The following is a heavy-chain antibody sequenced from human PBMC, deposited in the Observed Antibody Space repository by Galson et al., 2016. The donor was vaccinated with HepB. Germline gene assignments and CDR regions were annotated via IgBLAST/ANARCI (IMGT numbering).Heavy chain of an antibody. CDR1: GGSFSSYA. V-gene: IGHV1-69*13. J-gene: IGHJ6*02. CDR3: ARDSGVPGSNYYYYYGMDV. Sequence: SVKVSCKASGGSFSSYAINWVRQAPGHGLEWMGGIIPIFGTANYAQNFQGRVTITADESTSTAYMELSSLRSEDTAVYYCARDSGVPGSNYYYYYGMDVWGQGTTVTVSS. D-gene: IGHD2-2*01. CDR2: IIPIFGTA.